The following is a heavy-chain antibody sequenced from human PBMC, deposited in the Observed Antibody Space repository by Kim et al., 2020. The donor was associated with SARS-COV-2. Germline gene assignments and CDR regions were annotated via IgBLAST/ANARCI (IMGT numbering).Heavy chain of an antibody. Sequence: GRITISRDNHKNTLYLQMNSLRAEDTAVYYCAKDLGSNYYGSGSFHNWFDPWGQGTLVTVSS. D-gene: IGHD3-10*01. V-gene: IGHV3-23*01. J-gene: IGHJ5*02. CDR3: AKDLGSNYYGSGSFHNWFDP.